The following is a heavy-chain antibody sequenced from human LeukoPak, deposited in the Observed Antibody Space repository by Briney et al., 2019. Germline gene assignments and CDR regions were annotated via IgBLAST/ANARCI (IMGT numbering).Heavy chain of an antibody. D-gene: IGHD3-3*01. Sequence: GSSVKVSCKASGGTFSSDAISLLRQAPGQGLEWMGGIIPIFGTANYAQKFQGRVTITTDESTSTAYMELSSLRSEDTAVYYCATVEWDTPHAYFDYWGQGTLVTVSS. V-gene: IGHV1-69*05. CDR2: IIPIFGTA. CDR3: ATVEWDTPHAYFDY. J-gene: IGHJ4*02. CDR1: GGTFSSDA.